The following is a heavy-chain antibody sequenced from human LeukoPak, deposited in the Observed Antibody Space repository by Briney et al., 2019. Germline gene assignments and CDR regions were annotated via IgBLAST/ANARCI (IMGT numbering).Heavy chain of an antibody. CDR3: ARGHPIVATTQGLPNYFDY. CDR2: IYYSGST. V-gene: IGHV4-59*01. CDR1: GGSISSYY. J-gene: IGHJ4*02. Sequence: SETLSLTCTVSGGSISSYYWSWIRQPPGKGLEWIGYIYYSGSTNYNPSLKSRVTISVDTSKNQFSLKLSSVTAADTAVYYCARGHPIVATTQGLPNYFDYWGQGTLVTVSS. D-gene: IGHD5-12*01.